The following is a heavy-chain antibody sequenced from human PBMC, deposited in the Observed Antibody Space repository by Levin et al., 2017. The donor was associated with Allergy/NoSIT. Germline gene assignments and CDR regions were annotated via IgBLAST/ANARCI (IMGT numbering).Heavy chain of an antibody. CDR1: GFNFSSYA. V-gene: IGHV3-23*01. Sequence: PSGGSLRLSCAASGFNFSSYAMSWVRQAPGNGLEWVSGISGSGEYTYYADSVKGRFTISRDNSRNTLSLLMNSLRAEDTAVYYCAKDEANFWQLVEYWGQGTLVAVSS. J-gene: IGHJ4*02. D-gene: IGHD2/OR15-2a*01. CDR3: AKDEANFWQLVEY. CDR2: ISGSGEYT.